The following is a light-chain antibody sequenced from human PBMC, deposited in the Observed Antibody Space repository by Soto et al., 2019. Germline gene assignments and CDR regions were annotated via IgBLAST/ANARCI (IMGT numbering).Light chain of an antibody. Sequence: QPVLTQSPSASASLGASVKLTCTLSSGHSSYAIAWHQQQPEKGPRYLMKLNSDGSHSKGDGLPDRFSGSSSGAERYLTIASLQSEDEADYYWQTWGTGTYVVFGGGTKVTVL. CDR3: QTWGTGTYVV. V-gene: IGLV4-69*01. J-gene: IGLJ2*01. CDR1: SGHSSYA. CDR2: LNSDGSH.